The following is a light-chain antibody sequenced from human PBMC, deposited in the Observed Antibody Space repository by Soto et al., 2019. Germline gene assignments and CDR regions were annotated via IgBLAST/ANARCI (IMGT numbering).Light chain of an antibody. CDR1: QSVLYSSNNKNY. J-gene: IGKJ1*01. CDR3: QQYYSTPPWT. Sequence: DIVMTQSPDSLAVSLGERATINCKSSQSVLYSSNNKNYLSWYQQKPGQPPKLIIYFASTRESGGPDRFSGSGAWTDFTLTISSLQAEDVAVYYCQQYYSTPPWTFGQGTKVEIK. CDR2: FAS. V-gene: IGKV4-1*01.